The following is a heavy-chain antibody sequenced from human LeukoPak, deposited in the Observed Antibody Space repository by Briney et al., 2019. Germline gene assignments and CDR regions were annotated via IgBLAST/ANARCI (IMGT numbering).Heavy chain of an antibody. J-gene: IGHJ3*02. D-gene: IGHD2-2*01. CDR1: GGSISSYS. CDR3: ARPGSSTPGAFDI. Sequence: PSETLSLTCTVSGGSISSYSWTWIRQPPGKALEWIGYIYTSGTTDYNPSLKSRVTISVDTSKNQFSLKLTSVTAADAAVYYCARPGSSTPGAFDIWGQGIMVTVSS. V-gene: IGHV4-4*09. CDR2: IYTSGTT.